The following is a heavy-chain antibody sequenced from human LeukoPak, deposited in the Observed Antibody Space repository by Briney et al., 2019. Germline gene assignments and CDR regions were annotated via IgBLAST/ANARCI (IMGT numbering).Heavy chain of an antibody. CDR1: GDSVSSNSAA. CDR2: TYYRSKWYS. CDR3: ARSRVNGFDI. D-gene: IGHD3-10*01. Sequence: SQTLSLTCAISGDSVSSNSAAWSWIRQSRSRGLEWLGRTYYRSKWYSDYAVSVKSRIAINPDTSKNQFSLQLNSVTPEDTAVYYCARSRVNGFDIWGQGTMVTVSS. V-gene: IGHV6-1*01. J-gene: IGHJ3*02.